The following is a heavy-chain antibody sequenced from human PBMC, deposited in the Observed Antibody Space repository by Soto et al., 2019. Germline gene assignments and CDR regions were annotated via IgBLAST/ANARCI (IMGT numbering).Heavy chain of an antibody. CDR2: MNPNSGNT. CDR1: GYTFTSYD. D-gene: IGHD6-6*01. Sequence: ASVKVSCKASGYTFTSYDINLVRQATGQGLEWMGWMNPNSGNTGYAQKFQGRVTMTRNTSISTAYMELSSLRSEDTAVYYCARGGGIAARLYYYYGRDVGAQGPTVTVSS. V-gene: IGHV1-8*01. J-gene: IGHJ6*02. CDR3: ARGGGIAARLYYYYGRDV.